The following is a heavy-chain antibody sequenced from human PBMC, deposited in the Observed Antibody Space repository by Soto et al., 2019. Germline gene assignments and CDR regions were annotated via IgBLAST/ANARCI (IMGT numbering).Heavy chain of an antibody. J-gene: IGHJ4*02. V-gene: IGHV4-30-4*01. D-gene: IGHD5-12*01. CDR2: IYYSGST. Sequence: TLSLTCTVSGGSILSGDYYWTWIRQPPGKGLEWIGYIYYSGSTYYNPSLKSRLIISVDTSKNQFSLKLSSVTAADTAVYYCARSLSGYDSGTSLGYWGQGTLVTVSS. CDR1: GGSILSGDYY. CDR3: ARSLSGYDSGTSLGY.